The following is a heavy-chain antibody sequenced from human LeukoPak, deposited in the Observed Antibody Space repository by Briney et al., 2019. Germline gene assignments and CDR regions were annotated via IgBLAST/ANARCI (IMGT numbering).Heavy chain of an antibody. Sequence: SGPTLVNPTQTLTLTCTFSGFSLSTSGVGVGWIRQPPGKALEWLALIYWDDDKRYSPSLKSRLTITKDTSKNQVVLTMTNMDPVDTATYYCAHTAGVLGATLANWFDPWGQGTLVTVSS. CDR2: IYWDDDK. V-gene: IGHV2-5*02. D-gene: IGHD1-26*01. J-gene: IGHJ5*02. CDR3: AHTAGVLGATLANWFDP. CDR1: GFSLSTSGVG.